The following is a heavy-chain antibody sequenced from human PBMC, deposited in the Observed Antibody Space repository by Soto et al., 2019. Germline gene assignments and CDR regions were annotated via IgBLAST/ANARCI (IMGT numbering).Heavy chain of an antibody. CDR2: ISYDGSNK. Sequence: QVQLVESGGGVVQPGRSLRLPCAASGFTFSSYGMHWVRQAPGKGLEWVAVISYDGSNKYYADSVKGRFTISRDNSKNTLYLQMNSLRAEDTAVYYCAKDRGMITFGGVIVPEGGMDVWGQGTTVTVSS. J-gene: IGHJ6*02. D-gene: IGHD3-16*02. CDR1: GFTFSSYG. CDR3: AKDRGMITFGGVIVPEGGMDV. V-gene: IGHV3-30*18.